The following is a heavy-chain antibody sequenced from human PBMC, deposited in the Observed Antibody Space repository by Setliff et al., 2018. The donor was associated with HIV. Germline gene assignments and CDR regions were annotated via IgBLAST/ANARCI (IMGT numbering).Heavy chain of an antibody. Sequence: SETLSLTCTVSGASISSTSYYWGWIRQPPGKGLEWLGSIYDSGSTSYNPSLSSRVTISVDTSKNQVSLRLSSVTAADTGVYYCARHRDPPGSRWIFYYYYMDLWGAGTTVTVSS. CDR3: ARHRDPPGSRWIFYYYYMDL. CDR1: GASISSTSYY. CDR2: IYDSGST. D-gene: IGHD6-13*01. V-gene: IGHV4-39*01. J-gene: IGHJ6*03.